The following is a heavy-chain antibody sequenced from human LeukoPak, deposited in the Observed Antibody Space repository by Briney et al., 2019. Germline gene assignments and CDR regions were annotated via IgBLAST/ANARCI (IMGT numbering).Heavy chain of an antibody. CDR3: ARDDSSGYYGMGAFDI. V-gene: IGHV1-69*06. CDR1: GGTFSSYA. J-gene: IGHJ3*02. D-gene: IGHD3-22*01. Sequence: ASVKVSCKASGGTFSSYAISWVRQAPGQGLEWMGGIIPIFGTANYAQKFQGRVTITADKSTSTVYMELSSLRSEDTAVYYCARDDSSGYYGMGAFDIWGQGTMVTVSS. CDR2: IIPIFGTA.